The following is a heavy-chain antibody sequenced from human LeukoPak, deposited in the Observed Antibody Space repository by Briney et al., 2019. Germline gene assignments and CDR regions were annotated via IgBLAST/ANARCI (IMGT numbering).Heavy chain of an antibody. D-gene: IGHD5-18*01. J-gene: IGHJ4*02. Sequence: PSETLSLTCTVSGGSISSYYWSWIRQPPGKGLEWIGYIYYSGNTNYNPSLKSRVTISVDTSKNQFSLKLSSVTAADTAVYYCRVDTPFFDYWGRGTLVTVSS. CDR3: RVDTPFFDY. CDR1: GGSISSYY. CDR2: IYYSGNT. V-gene: IGHV4-59*01.